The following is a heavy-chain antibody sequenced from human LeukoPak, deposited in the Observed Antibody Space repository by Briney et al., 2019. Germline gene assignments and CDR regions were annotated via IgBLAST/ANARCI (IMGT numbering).Heavy chain of an antibody. CDR1: GFTFSSYS. Sequence: GGSLRLSCAASGFTFSSYSMNWVRQAPGKGLEWVSSISSSSSYIYYADSVKGRFTISRDNAKNSLYLQMNSLRAEDTAVYYCARVIYSGWQGELSDWGQGTLVTVSS. J-gene: IGHJ4*02. CDR2: ISSSSSYI. V-gene: IGHV3-21*01. CDR3: ARVIYSGWQGELSD. D-gene: IGHD6-19*01.